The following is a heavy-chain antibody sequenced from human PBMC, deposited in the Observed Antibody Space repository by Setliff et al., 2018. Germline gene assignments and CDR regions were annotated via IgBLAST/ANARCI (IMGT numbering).Heavy chain of an antibody. V-gene: IGHV1-69*13. Sequence: SVKVSCKSSGGTFSSSGITWVRPAPGQGLQWLGRFIPILGATKYAQNFQGRVTITADESTSTGYSELRSLRSEATAVYYCAILGNRMIVLDIGGYDFWGQGTLVTVSS. CDR2: FIPILGAT. CDR3: AILGNRMIVLDIGGYDF. J-gene: IGHJ4*02. CDR1: GGTFSSSG. D-gene: IGHD3-22*01.